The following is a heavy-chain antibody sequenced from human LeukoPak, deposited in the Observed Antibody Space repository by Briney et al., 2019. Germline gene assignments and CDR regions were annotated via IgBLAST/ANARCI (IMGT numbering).Heavy chain of an antibody. D-gene: IGHD3-22*01. CDR3: ARAGVRYYYDNSSYYLDFDF. J-gene: IGHJ4*02. Sequence: ASVKLSCKTSGYTFTGYDMHWVRQAPGQGLEWMGGINPNSGGTNYPQKFQGRVTITRDTSITTAYMELNSLRSDDTAVYYCARAGVRYYYDNSSYYLDFDFWGQGTLVTVSS. V-gene: IGHV1-2*02. CDR1: GYTFTGYD. CDR2: INPNSGGT.